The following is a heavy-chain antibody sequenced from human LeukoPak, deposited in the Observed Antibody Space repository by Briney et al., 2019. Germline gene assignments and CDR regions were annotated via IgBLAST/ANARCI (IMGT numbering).Heavy chain of an antibody. CDR2: INGDGSST. V-gene: IGHV3-74*03. J-gene: IGHJ4*02. CDR3: AKGGTTVVDY. Sequence: GGSLRLSCGATGFTISSYWMHWVRHAPGKGLVWVSRINGDGSSTTYADSVKGRFTISRDNAKNTLYLQMNSLRAEDTAVYYCAKGGTTVVDYWGQGTLVTVSP. D-gene: IGHD4-23*01. CDR1: GFTISSYW.